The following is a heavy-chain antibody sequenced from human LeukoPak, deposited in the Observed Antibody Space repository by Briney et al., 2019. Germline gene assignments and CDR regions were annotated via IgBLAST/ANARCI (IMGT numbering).Heavy chain of an antibody. CDR2: IYYSGST. J-gene: IGHJ6*02. CDR1: GGSVSTGSYY. Sequence: PSETLSLTCTVSGGSVSTGSYYWGWIRQPPGKGLEWIGYIYYSGSTNYNPSLKSRVTISVDTSKNQFSLKLSSVTAADTAVYYRARVPGVWGQGTTVTVSS. V-gene: IGHV4-61*01. CDR3: ARVPGV.